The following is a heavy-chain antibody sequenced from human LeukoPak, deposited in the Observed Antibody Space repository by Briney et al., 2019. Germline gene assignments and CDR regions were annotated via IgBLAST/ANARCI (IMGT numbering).Heavy chain of an antibody. CDR2: IYISGGT. V-gene: IGHV4-61*02. D-gene: IGHD6-19*01. J-gene: IGHJ4*02. CDR1: GGSIISGSYC. Sequence: SETLSLTCTVSGGSIISGSYCWSWIRQPAGKGLEWIGRIYISGGTNYHRSPKTRFTMSIARTKYMFSLKLRSLTAAATTADYCASERSRGWYVVHYWGQGTVVTVSS. CDR3: ASERSRGWYVVHY.